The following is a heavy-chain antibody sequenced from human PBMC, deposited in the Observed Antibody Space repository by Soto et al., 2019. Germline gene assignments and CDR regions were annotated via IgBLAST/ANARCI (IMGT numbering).Heavy chain of an antibody. CDR3: ARDSNYDILTGQHDAFDI. Sequence: ASVKVSCKASGGTFSSYAISWVRQAPGQGLEWMGGIIPIFGTANYAQKFQGRVTITADESTSTAYMELSSLRSEDTAVYYCARDSNYDILTGQHDAFDIWGQGTMVTVSS. D-gene: IGHD3-9*01. CDR1: GGTFSSYA. V-gene: IGHV1-69*13. CDR2: IIPIFGTA. J-gene: IGHJ3*02.